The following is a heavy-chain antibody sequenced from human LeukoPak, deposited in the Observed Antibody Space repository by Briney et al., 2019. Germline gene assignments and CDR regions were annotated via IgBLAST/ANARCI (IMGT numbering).Heavy chain of an antibody. J-gene: IGHJ5*02. Sequence: GGSLRLSCAASGFTFSSYWMHWVRQAPGKGLVWVSRINSDGSSTSYADSVKGRFTISRDNAKNTLYLQMNSLRAEDTAVYYCARDLRSYYYDSSEGFLGAWGQGTLVTVSS. CDR2: INSDGSST. V-gene: IGHV3-74*01. CDR1: GFTFSSYW. D-gene: IGHD3-22*01. CDR3: ARDLRSYYYDSSEGFLGA.